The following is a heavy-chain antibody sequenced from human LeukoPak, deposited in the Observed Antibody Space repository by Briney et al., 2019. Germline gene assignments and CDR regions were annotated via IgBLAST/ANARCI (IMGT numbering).Heavy chain of an antibody. CDR1: GYTFTGYY. D-gene: IGHD5-12*01. CDR2: INPDSGDS. J-gene: IGHJ4*02. Sequence: ASVTVSCKASGYTFTGYYIHWVRQAPGQGLEWMAWINPDSGDSYSAPKFQGRVTMTRDTSITTASMEVSWLSSGDTAVYYCATGVATAFTYWGQGTLVTVSS. V-gene: IGHV1-2*02. CDR3: ATGVATAFTY.